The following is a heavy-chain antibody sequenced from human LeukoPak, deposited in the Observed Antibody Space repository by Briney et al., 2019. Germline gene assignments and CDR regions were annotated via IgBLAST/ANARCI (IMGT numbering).Heavy chain of an antibody. Sequence: GGSLRLSCAASGFTSSNAWMSWVRQAPGKGLEWVGRIKSKTDGGTTDYAAPVKGRFTISRDDSQSTLYLQMNSLKTEDTAIYYCTTYNCSGGNCYYFDYWGQGTLVTVSS. CDR3: TTYNCSGGNCYYFDY. CDR2: IKSKTDGGTT. J-gene: IGHJ4*02. D-gene: IGHD2-15*01. CDR1: GFTSSNAW. V-gene: IGHV3-15*05.